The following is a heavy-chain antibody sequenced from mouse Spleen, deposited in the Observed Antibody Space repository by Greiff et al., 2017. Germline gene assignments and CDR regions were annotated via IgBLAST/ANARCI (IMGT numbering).Heavy chain of an antibody. V-gene: IGHV3-6*01. CDR2: ISYDGSN. Sequence: EVQLQQSGPGLVKPSQSLSLTCSVTGYSITSGYYWNWIRQFPGNKLEWMGYISYDGSNNYNPSLKNRISITRDTSKNQFFLKLNSVTTEDTATYYCATVYGSSPWFAYWGQGTLVTVSA. D-gene: IGHD1-1*01. J-gene: IGHJ3*01. CDR1: GYSITSGYY. CDR3: ATVYGSSPWFAY.